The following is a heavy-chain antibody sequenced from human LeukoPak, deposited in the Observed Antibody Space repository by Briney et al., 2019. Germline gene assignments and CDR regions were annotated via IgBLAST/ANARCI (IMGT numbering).Heavy chain of an antibody. Sequence: SETLSLTCAVYGGSFSGYYWSWFRQPPGKGLEWIGEINHSGSTNYNPSLKSRVTISVDTSKNQFSLKLSSVTAADTAVYYCARAGVGYCSSTSCYSYYGMDVWGQGTTVTVSS. V-gene: IGHV4-34*01. CDR1: GGSFSGYY. CDR3: ARAGVGYCSSTSCYSYYGMDV. CDR2: INHSGST. D-gene: IGHD2-2*02. J-gene: IGHJ6*02.